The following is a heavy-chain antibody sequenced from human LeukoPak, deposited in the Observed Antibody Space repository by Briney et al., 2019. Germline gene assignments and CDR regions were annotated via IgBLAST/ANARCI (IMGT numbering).Heavy chain of an antibody. CDR2: ISGSGGST. Sequence: PGGSLRLSCAASGFTFSSYAMSWVRQAPGKGLEWVSAISGSGGSTYYADSVKGRFTISRDNSKNTLYLQMNSLRAEDTAVYYCAKDFVEGWLVPEPFDYWGQGTLVTVSS. CDR1: GFTFSSYA. V-gene: IGHV3-23*01. CDR3: AKDFVEGWLVPEPFDY. D-gene: IGHD6-19*01. J-gene: IGHJ4*02.